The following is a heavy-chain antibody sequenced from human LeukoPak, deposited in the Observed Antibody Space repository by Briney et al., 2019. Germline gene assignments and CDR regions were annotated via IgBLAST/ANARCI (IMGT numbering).Heavy chain of an antibody. Sequence: AASVKVSCKASGYTFTNYDINWVRQAPGQGLEWMGRISAYNGNTRYAQKVQGRVTMTTDTSTSTAQMELTSLRSDDTAVYYCARDLVDTAMVTASKGFDPWGQGTLVTVSS. CDR2: ISAYNGNT. D-gene: IGHD5-18*01. V-gene: IGHV1-18*04. J-gene: IGHJ5*02. CDR1: GYTFTNYD. CDR3: ARDLVDTAMVTASKGFDP.